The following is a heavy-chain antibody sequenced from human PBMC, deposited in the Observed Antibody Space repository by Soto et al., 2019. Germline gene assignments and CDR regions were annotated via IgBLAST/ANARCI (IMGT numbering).Heavy chain of an antibody. J-gene: IGHJ4*02. V-gene: IGHV3-30*03. Sequence: GGSLRLSCAASGFTFSSYGMHWVRQAPGKGLEWVAVISYDGSNKYYADSVKGRFTISRDNSKNTLYLQMNSLRAEDTAVYYCASEELNAAAGTSDYWGQGTLVTVSS. CDR2: ISYDGSNK. CDR3: ASEELNAAAGTSDY. CDR1: GFTFSSYG. D-gene: IGHD6-13*01.